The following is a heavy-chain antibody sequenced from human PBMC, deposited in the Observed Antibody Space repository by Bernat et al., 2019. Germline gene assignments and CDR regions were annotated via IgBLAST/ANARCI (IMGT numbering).Heavy chain of an antibody. CDR1: GGSISSSSYY. J-gene: IGHJ4*02. Sequence: QLQLQESGPGLVKPSETLSLTCTVSGGSISSSSYYWGWIRQPPGKGLEWIGSIYYSGSTYDNPSLKSRVTISVDTSKNQFSLTLSSVTAADTAVYYCASGVYYYDSSGYYLDYWGQGTLVTVSS. D-gene: IGHD3-22*01. V-gene: IGHV4-39*01. CDR3: ASGVYYYDSSGYYLDY. CDR2: IYYSGST.